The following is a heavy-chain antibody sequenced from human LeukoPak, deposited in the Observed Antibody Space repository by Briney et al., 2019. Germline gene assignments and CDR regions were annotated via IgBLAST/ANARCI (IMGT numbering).Heavy chain of an antibody. D-gene: IGHD5-18*01. CDR2: TSGSGGSS. V-gene: IGHV3-23*01. J-gene: IGHJ4*02. Sequence: PGGSLRLSCAAPGFTFSSYAMIWVRQAPGKGLEWVSTTSGSGGSSYYADSVKGRFTISRDNSKNTLYLQMNSLRADDTAVYYCAKAGYSYGIPFFDYWGQGTLVTVSS. CDR1: GFTFSSYA. CDR3: AKAGYSYGIPFFDY.